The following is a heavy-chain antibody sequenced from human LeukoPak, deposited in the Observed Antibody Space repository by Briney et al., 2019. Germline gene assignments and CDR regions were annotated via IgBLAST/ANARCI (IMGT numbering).Heavy chain of an antibody. V-gene: IGHV1-46*04. D-gene: IGHD3-22*01. Sequence: ASVKVSCKASGYTFTSYYMHWVRQAPGQGLEWMGIINPSGGSTSYADSVKGRFTISRDNAKNTLYLQMNSLRAEDTAVYYCANLGYYDSSGPGDYWGQGTLVTVPS. J-gene: IGHJ4*02. CDR3: ANLGYYDSSGPGDY. CDR1: GYTFTSYY. CDR2: INPSGGST.